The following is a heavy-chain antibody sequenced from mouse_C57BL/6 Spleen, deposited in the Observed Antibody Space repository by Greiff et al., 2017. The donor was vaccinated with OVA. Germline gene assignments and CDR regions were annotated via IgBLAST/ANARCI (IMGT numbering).Heavy chain of an antibody. V-gene: IGHV14-4*01. CDR3: TTGYYFDY. CDR1: GFNIKDDY. CDR2: IDPENGYT. J-gene: IGHJ2*01. Sequence: EVQLQQSGAELVRPGASVKLSCTASGFNIKDDYMHWVKQRPEQGLEWIGWIDPENGYTEYASKFQGKATITADTSSNPSYLQLSSLTSEDTAVYYCTTGYYFDYWGQVTTLTVSS.